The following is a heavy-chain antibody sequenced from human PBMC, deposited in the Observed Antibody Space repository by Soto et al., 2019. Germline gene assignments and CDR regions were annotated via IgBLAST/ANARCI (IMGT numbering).Heavy chain of an antibody. J-gene: IGHJ4*02. CDR3: ARDKDDSSGYFSG. V-gene: IGHV1-69*12. Sequence: QVQLEQSGTEVKKPGSSVKVSCRSSAGPFTIYGFSWVRQAPGQGLEWMGGIIPILNSPQYAQRFQGRITINADESTSTVYMQLDSLTSEDTAIYFCARDKDDSSGYFSGWGQGTLVTVSS. D-gene: IGHD3-22*01. CDR2: IIPILNSP. CDR1: AGPFTIYG.